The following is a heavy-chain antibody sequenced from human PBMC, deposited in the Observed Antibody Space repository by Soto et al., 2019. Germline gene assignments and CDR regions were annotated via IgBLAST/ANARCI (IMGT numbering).Heavy chain of an antibody. Sequence: GGSLRFSCSASGFTFSSYGMHWVRQAPGKGLEWVAVISYDGSNKYYADSVKGRFTISRDNSKNTLYLQMNSLRAEDTAVYYCARDSGPLWYYDFWSGVNRFASWGQRTLDIGSA. D-gene: IGHD3-3*01. CDR3: ARDSGPLWYYDFWSGVNRFAS. V-gene: IGHV3-30*03. CDR1: GFTFSSYG. J-gene: IGHJ5*01. CDR2: ISYDGSNK.